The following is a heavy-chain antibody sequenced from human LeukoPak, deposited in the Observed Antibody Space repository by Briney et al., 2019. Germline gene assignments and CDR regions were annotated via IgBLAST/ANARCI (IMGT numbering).Heavy chain of an antibody. CDR2: IGAYNGNT. J-gene: IGHJ5*02. CDR3: ARGPIAGSSGFEFDP. Sequence: ASVKVSCKASGYTFTSYGISWVRQAPGQGLEWMGWIGAYNGNTNYAQKLQGRVTMTTDTSTSTAYMELRSLRSDDTAVYYCARGPIAGSSGFEFDPWGQGTLVTVSS. D-gene: IGHD2-21*01. CDR1: GYTFTSYG. V-gene: IGHV1-18*01.